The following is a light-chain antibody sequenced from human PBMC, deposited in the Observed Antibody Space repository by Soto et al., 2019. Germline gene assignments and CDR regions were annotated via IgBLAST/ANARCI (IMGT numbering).Light chain of an antibody. CDR3: QQYSKEST. CDR2: KAS. V-gene: IGKV1-5*03. Sequence: DVEMTQSPSTLPTSIGDRVTINCRASQNVSNWLAWYQQKPGKAPKLLIYKASRLESGVPSRFSASGSGTEFTLTNNSLQSDDFATYFCQQYSKESTIGQGTKLEIK. J-gene: IGKJ2*01. CDR1: QNVSNW.